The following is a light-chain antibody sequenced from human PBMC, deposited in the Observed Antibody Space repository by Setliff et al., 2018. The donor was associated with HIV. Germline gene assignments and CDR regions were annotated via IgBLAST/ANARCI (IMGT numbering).Light chain of an antibody. V-gene: IGLV2-23*02. Sequence: QSVLRQPASVSGSPGQSITISCTGTSTDIGHYGLVSWYQQHPGRAPQLILFDVNKRPSGVSSRFFGSKSGNTASLSISGLQAGDEADYFCCAYAGSGTWVFGTGTKVTVL. CDR1: STDIGHYGL. CDR2: DVN. CDR3: CAYAGSGTWV. J-gene: IGLJ1*01.